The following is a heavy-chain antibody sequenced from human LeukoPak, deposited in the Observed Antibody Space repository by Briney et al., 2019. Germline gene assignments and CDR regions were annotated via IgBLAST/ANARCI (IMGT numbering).Heavy chain of an antibody. J-gene: IGHJ5*02. V-gene: IGHV3-7*04. CDR3: ARGQGWFDA. CDR1: GFTLSDYW. CDR2: IKQDGSEK. Sequence: GGSLRLSCAASGFTLSDYWMTWVRQAPGKGLEWVANIKQDGSEKEYVDSVKGRFTISRDNAKNSLYLQMNSLRAEDTAVYYCARGQGWFDAWGQGTLVTVSS.